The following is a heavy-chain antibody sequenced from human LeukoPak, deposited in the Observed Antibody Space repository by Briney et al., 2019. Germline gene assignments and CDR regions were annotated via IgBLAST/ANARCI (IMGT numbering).Heavy chain of an antibody. J-gene: IGHJ4*02. CDR1: GFTFSSYY. D-gene: IGHD6-13*01. V-gene: IGHV3-7*01. CDR2: IKQDGSEK. CDR3: ARRVVATGTKSFDY. Sequence: GGSLRLSCAASGFTFSSYYMNWVRQAPGKGLEWVANIKQDGSEKYYVDSVKGRFTISRDNSKNSMYLQMNSLRAEDTAVSYCARRVVATGTKSFDYWGQGTLVTVSS.